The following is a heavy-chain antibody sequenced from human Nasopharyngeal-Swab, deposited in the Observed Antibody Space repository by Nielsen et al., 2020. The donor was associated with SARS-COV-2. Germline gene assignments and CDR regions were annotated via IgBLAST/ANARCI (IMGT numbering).Heavy chain of an antibody. CDR2: ITYRGPT. CDR3: ARHSRVTTVVVVTLFDY. Sequence: SETLSLTCTVSGASITDNNYYWAWIRQPPGKGLEWTGSITYRGPTYYNPSLKSRVSISVDASQNQFSLNLWSVTAADTAVFYCARHSRVTTVVVVTLFDYWGRGSLVTVSS. CDR1: GASITDNNYY. J-gene: IGHJ4*02. V-gene: IGHV4-39*01. D-gene: IGHD3-22*01.